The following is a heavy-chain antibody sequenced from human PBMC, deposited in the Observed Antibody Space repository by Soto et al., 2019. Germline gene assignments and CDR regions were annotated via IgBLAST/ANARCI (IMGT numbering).Heavy chain of an antibody. V-gene: IGHV2-5*02. CDR1: GVSLSTSGVG. J-gene: IGHJ6*02. CDR3: AHKVARGYYYGMDV. Sequence: QITLKESGPTLVKPTQTLTLTCTFSGVSLSTSGVGVGWIRQPPGKALEWLALIYWDDDKRYSPSLKSRLTITNDTSKNQVVLTMTNMYPVDTAPYYCAHKVARGYYYGMDVWGQGTTVTVSS. CDR2: IYWDDDK. D-gene: IGHD3-10*01.